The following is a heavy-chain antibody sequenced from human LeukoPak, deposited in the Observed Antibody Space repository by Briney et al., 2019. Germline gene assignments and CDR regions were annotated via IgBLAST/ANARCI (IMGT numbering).Heavy chain of an antibody. V-gene: IGHV3-23*01. Sequence: PGGSLRLSCAVSGFTLSNYGMSWVRQAPGKGLEWVAGISDSGGRTNYADSVKGRFSISRDNPKNTLYLQMNSLRAEDTAVYFCAKRGVVIRVILVGFHKEANCFDSWGQGALVTVSS. J-gene: IGHJ4*02. CDR3: AKRGVVIRVILVGFHKEANCFDS. CDR1: GFTLSNYG. D-gene: IGHD3-22*01. CDR2: ISDSGGRT.